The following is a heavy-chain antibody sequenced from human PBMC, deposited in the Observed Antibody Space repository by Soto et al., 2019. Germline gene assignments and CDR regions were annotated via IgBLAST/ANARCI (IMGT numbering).Heavy chain of an antibody. D-gene: IGHD5-18*01. J-gene: IGHJ5*02. CDR1: GGSISSGGYS. CDR3: ATSKKDTPNWFDP. Sequence: QLQLQESGSGLVKPSQTLSLTCAVSGGSISSGGYSWSWIRQPPGKGLEWIGYIYHSGSTYYNPSLKSRVTISVDRSKNQFSLKLSSVTAADTAVYYCATSKKDTPNWFDPWGQGTLVTVSS. CDR2: IYHSGST. V-gene: IGHV4-30-2*01.